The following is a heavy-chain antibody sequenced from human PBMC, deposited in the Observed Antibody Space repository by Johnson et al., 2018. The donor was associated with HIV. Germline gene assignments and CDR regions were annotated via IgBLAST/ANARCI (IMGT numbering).Heavy chain of an antibody. CDR3: AKIIGYSSGLEI. CDR1: GFTFSSYA. CDR2: IRYDGSNK. V-gene: IGHV3-30*02. J-gene: IGHJ3*02. Sequence: QVQLVESGGGLVQPGRSLRLSCAASGFTFSSYAMHWVRQAPGKGLEWVAVIRYDGSNKYYADSVKGRFTISRDNSKNTLYLQMNSLRAEDTAVYYCAKIIGYSSGLEIWGQGTMVTVSS. D-gene: IGHD6-19*01.